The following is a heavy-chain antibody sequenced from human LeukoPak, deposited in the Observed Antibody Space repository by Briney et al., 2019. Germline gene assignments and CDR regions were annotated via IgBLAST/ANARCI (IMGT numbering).Heavy chain of an antibody. CDR1: GFTFSDYY. J-gene: IGHJ4*02. CDR3: ARTVTTGLYSFDY. V-gene: IGHV3-23*01. D-gene: IGHD4-17*01. Sequence: GGSLGLSCAASGFTFSDYYMSWIRQAPGKGLEWVSAISPGGDSTYYADSVKGRFTISRDNSKNTLYLQVNSLRAEDTALYYCARTVTTGLYSFDYWGQGTLVTVSS. CDR2: ISPGGDST.